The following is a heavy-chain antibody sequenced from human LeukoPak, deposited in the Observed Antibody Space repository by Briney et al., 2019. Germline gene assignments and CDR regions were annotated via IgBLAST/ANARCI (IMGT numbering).Heavy chain of an antibody. CDR3: ARRGRIAARPFDY. CDR2: IYPGDSDA. D-gene: IGHD6-6*01. CDR1: GYSFTTYW. V-gene: IGHV5-51*01. Sequence: GESLKISCKGSGYSFTTYWIGWVRQMPGKGLEWMGIIYPGDSDARYSPSFQGQDTISADKSISTAYLQWSSLKASDTAMYFCARRGRIAARPFDYWGQGTLVTVSS. J-gene: IGHJ4*02.